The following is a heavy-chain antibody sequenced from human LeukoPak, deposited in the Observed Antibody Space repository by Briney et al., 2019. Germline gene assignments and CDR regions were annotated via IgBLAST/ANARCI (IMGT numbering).Heavy chain of an antibody. Sequence: ASVKVSCKASGYTFTGYYMHWVRQAPGQGLEWMGIINPSGGSTSYAQKFQGRVTMTRDTSTSTVYMELSSLRSEDTAVYYCARRSIPGYCSSTSCYNGMDVWAKGPRSPSP. V-gene: IGHV1-46*01. J-gene: IGHJ6*02. CDR2: INPSGGST. D-gene: IGHD2-2*02. CDR3: ARRSIPGYCSSTSCYNGMDV. CDR1: GYTFTGYY.